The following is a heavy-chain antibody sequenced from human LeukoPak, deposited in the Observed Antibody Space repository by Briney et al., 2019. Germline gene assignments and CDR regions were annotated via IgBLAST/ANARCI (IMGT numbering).Heavy chain of an antibody. CDR1: GGSISSYY. J-gene: IGHJ4*02. Sequence: SETLSLTCTVSGGSISSYYWSWIRQPPGKGLEWIGYIYYSGSTNYNPSLKSRVTISVDTSKNQFSLKLGSVTAADTAVYYCARADGYNPYYFDYWGQGTLVTVSS. D-gene: IGHD5-24*01. CDR2: IYYSGST. CDR3: ARADGYNPYYFDY. V-gene: IGHV4-59*01.